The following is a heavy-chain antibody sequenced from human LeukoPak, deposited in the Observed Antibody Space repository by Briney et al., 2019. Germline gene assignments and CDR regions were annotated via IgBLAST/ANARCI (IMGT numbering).Heavy chain of an antibody. CDR3: ARVAYDFWSGAKFDY. V-gene: IGHV7-4-1*02. CDR1: GGTFSSYA. J-gene: IGHJ4*02. CDR2: INTNTGNP. D-gene: IGHD3-3*01. Sequence: ASVKVSCKASGGTFSSYAISWVRQAPGQGLEWMGWINTNTGNPTYAQGFTGRFVFSLDTSVSTAYLQISSLKAEDTAVYYCARVAYDFWSGAKFDYWGQGTLVTVSS.